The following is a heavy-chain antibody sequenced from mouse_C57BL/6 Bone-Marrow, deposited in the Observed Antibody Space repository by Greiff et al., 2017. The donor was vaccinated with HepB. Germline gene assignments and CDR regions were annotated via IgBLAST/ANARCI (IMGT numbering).Heavy chain of an antibody. CDR3: ARDSQPHWCFDV. V-gene: IGHV5-4*01. J-gene: IGHJ1*03. D-gene: IGHD6-1*01. CDR1: GFTFSSYA. CDR2: ISDGGSYT. Sequence: EVQLVESGGGLVKPGGSLKLSCAASGFTFSSYAMSWVRQTPEKRLEWVATISDGGSYTYYPDNVKGRFTISRDNAKNNLYLQMSHLKSEDTAMYYCARDSQPHWCFDVWGTGTTVTVSS.